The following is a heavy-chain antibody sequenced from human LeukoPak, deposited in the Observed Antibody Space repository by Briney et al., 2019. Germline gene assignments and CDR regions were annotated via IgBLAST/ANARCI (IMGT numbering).Heavy chain of an antibody. J-gene: IGHJ5*02. CDR2: INTYNGNT. Sequence: GASVKVSCKASGYSFSSYDISWVRQARGQGLEWMGRINTYNGNTDYAQKLQGRVTMTTDTSTTTAYMELKTLRSDDTAVYYCARGVLLWFGELLGGWFDPWGQGTLVTVSS. D-gene: IGHD3-10*01. V-gene: IGHV1-18*01. CDR3: ARGVLLWFGELLGGWFDP. CDR1: GYSFSSYD.